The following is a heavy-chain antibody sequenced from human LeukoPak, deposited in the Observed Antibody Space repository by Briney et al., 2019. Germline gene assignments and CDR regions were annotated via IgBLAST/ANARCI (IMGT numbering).Heavy chain of an antibody. CDR2: INHSGST. D-gene: IGHD2-2*01. J-gene: IGHJ5*02. CDR3: ARVIVVVPAAQGWFDP. CDR1: GGSFSGYY. V-gene: IGHV4-34*01. Sequence: SETLSLTCAVYGGSFSGYYWSWIRQPPGKGLEWIGEINHSGSTYYNPSLKSRVTISVDRSKNQFSLKLSSVTAADTAVYYCARVIVVVPAAQGWFDPWGQGTLVTVSS.